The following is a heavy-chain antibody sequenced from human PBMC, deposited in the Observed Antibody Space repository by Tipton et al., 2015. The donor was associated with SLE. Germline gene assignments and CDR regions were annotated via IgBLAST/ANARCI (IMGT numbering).Heavy chain of an antibody. J-gene: IGHJ1*01. Sequence: SLRLSCAASGFTFSSYGMHWVRQAPGKGLEWVAVISYDGSNKYYADSVKGRFTISRDNSKNTLYLQMNSLRAEDTAVYYCAKEAVAGTGGYFQHWCQGTLVTVSS. D-gene: IGHD6-19*01. CDR3: AKEAVAGTGGYFQH. V-gene: IGHV3-30*18. CDR1: GFTFSSYG. CDR2: ISYDGSNK.